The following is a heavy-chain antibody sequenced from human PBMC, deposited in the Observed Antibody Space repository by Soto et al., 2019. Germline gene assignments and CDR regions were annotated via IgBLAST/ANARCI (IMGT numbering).Heavy chain of an antibody. V-gene: IGHV4-59*01. Sequence: TSETLSLTCTVSGASLSGYYWAWIRQPPGKGLEWIGNMFYTGSSDYNPSLNSRVTMSLDTSRSHFSLKIRSVTTADTAVYYCARVDWGSFDYWGRGTLVTVSS. D-gene: IGHD3-9*01. CDR2: MFYTGSS. CDR3: ARVDWGSFDY. CDR1: GASLSGYY. J-gene: IGHJ4*02.